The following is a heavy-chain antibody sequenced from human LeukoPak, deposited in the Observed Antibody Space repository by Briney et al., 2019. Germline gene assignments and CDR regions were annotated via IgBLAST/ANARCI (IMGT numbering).Heavy chain of an antibody. J-gene: IGHJ3*02. D-gene: IGHD2-15*01. Sequence: GGSLRLSCAASGFTFSDYYMSWIRQAPGKGLEWVPYISSSGSTIYYADSVKGRFTISRDNAKNSLYLQMNSLRAEDTAVYYCARDPPRYCSGGSCYSDAFDIWGQGTMVTVSS. CDR1: GFTFSDYY. V-gene: IGHV3-11*01. CDR3: ARDPPRYCSGGSCYSDAFDI. CDR2: ISSSGSTI.